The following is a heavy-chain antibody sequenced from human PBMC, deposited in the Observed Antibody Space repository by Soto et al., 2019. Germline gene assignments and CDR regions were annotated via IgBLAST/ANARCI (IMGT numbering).Heavy chain of an antibody. CDR2: IIPLFGTP. CDR1: GATFSTTG. D-gene: IGHD2-21*02. V-gene: IGHV1-69*01. Sequence: QVQLVQSGAEVRKPGSSLRVSCKSSGATFSTTGISWVRQAPGQGLEWMGGIIPLFGTPKYARKFQVRVSITADESTNTVYMELNSLRPDDAAVYYCARASPVICGGDPCYRLDSSFDSWGQGSLVIVSS. J-gene: IGHJ5*01. CDR3: ARASPVICGGDPCYRLDSSFDS.